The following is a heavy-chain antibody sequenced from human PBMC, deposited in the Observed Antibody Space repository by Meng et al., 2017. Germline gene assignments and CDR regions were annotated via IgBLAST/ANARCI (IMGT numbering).Heavy chain of an antibody. V-gene: IGHV4-31*02. J-gene: IGHJ4*02. Sequence: SCTVSGGSISSGGYYWSWVRQHPGKGLEWIGYIYYSGSTYYNPSLKSRVTISVDTSKNQFSLKLSSVTAADTAVYYCARGPYYDYVWGSYRSSYFDYWGQGTLVTVSS. CDR2: IYYSGST. D-gene: IGHD3-16*02. CDR1: GGSISSGGYY. CDR3: ARGPYYDYVWGSYRSSYFDY.